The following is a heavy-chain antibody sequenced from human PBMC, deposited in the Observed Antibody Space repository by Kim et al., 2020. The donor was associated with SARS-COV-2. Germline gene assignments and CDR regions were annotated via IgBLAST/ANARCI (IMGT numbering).Heavy chain of an antibody. J-gene: IGHJ4*02. CDR1: GFIFSDCS. CDR2: ISSTSTYI. V-gene: IGHV3-21*01. CDR3: ARDRAAAGTGLDY. Sequence: GGSLRLSCAASGFIFSDCSMNWVRQAPGKGLEWVSSISSTSTYIYYADSVKGRFTISRDNAKNSLYLQMNSLRAEDTAVYYCARDRAAAGTGLDYWGQGTLVTVSS. D-gene: IGHD6-13*01.